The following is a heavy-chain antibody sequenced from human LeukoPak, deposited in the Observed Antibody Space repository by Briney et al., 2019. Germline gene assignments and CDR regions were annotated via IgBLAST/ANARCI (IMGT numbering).Heavy chain of an antibody. CDR1: GGSISSYY. Sequence: SETLSLTCTVSGGSISSYYWSWIRQPPGKGLQWIGHIYYSGTDFYNPSLKSRVTISVDTSKNQFSLKLTSVTAADTALYYCARLNGNFQNFYDYWGQGTLVTVSS. V-gene: IGHV4-59*12. CDR2: IYYSGTD. D-gene: IGHD1-7*01. CDR3: ARLNGNFQNFYDY. J-gene: IGHJ4*02.